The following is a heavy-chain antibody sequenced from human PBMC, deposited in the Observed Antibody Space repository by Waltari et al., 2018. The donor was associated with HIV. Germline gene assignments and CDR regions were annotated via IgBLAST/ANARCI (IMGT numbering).Heavy chain of an antibody. CDR2: IKQDGSEK. V-gene: IGHV3-7*04. Sequence: EVQLVESGGGLVQPGGSLSLSCAAPGFPFSSYWMSWVRPAPGKGLEWVANIKQDGSEKYYVDSVKGRFTISRDNAENSLYLQMNSLRAEDTAVYYCARGGFYGSGSKVNWGQGTLVTVSS. J-gene: IGHJ4*02. D-gene: IGHD3-10*01. CDR1: GFPFSSYW. CDR3: ARGGFYGSGSKVN.